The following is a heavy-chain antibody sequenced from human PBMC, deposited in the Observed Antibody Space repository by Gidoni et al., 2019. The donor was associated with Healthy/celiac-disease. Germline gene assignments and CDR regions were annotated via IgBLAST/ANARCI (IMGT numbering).Heavy chain of an antibody. J-gene: IGHJ4*02. Sequence: QVQLVQSGAEVKTPGSSVKVSCKASGGTFSSYAISWVRQAPGQGLEWMGGIIPIFGTANYAQKFQGRVTITADESTSTAYMELSSLRSEDTAVYYCARARDAYSSGWEYYFDYWGQGTLVTVSS. CDR1: GGTFSSYA. D-gene: IGHD6-19*01. CDR2: IIPIFGTA. CDR3: ARARDAYSSGWEYYFDY. V-gene: IGHV1-69*01.